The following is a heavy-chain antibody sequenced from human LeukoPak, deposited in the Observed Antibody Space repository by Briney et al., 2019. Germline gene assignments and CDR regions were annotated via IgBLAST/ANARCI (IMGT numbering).Heavy chain of an antibody. CDR3: ARDQATSGGGLDS. D-gene: IGHD3-16*01. CDR2: IYTGGTT. J-gene: IGHJ4*02. Sequence: GGSLRLSCAASGFTVSGTHMSWVRQAPGKGLEWVSAIYTGGTTYYSASVEGRFTISRNKSKNPLYRQMDSLRVEDTAVYYCARDQATSGGGLDSWGQGTLVTVSS. CDR1: GFTVSGTH. V-gene: IGHV3-53*01.